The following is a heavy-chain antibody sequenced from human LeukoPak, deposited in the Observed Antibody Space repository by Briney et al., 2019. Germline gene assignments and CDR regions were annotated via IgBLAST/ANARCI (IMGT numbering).Heavy chain of an antibody. Sequence: SSETLSLICTVSGGSISSYYWGWIRQPPGKGLEWIGSIYYSGSTYYNPSLKSRVTMSVDTSKNQFSLKLSSVTAADTAVYYCARYYLQWLARSTNWFDPWGQGTLVTVSS. CDR1: GGSISSYY. CDR2: IYYSGST. J-gene: IGHJ5*02. V-gene: IGHV4-39*01. CDR3: ARYYLQWLARSTNWFDP. D-gene: IGHD6-19*01.